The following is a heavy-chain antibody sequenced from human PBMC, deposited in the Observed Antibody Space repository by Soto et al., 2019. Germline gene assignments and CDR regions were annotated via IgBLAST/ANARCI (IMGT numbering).Heavy chain of an antibody. CDR2: IYYSGST. V-gene: IGHV4-31*03. Sequence: KTSETLSLTCTVSGGSISSGGYYWSWIRQHPGKGLEWIGYIYYSGSTYYNPSLKSRVTISVDTSKNQFSLKLSSVTAADTAVYYCARAYSGNYYYYGMDVWGQGTTVTAP. J-gene: IGHJ6*02. CDR1: GGSISSGGYY. D-gene: IGHD2-21*01. CDR3: ARAYSGNYYYYGMDV.